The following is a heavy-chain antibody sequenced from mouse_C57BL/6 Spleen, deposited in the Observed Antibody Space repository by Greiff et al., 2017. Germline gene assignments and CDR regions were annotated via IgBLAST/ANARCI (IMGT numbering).Heavy chain of an antibody. CDR2: IYPRSGNT. CDR3: ARAGNYGSRTDY. J-gene: IGHJ2*01. V-gene: IGHV1-81*01. D-gene: IGHD1-1*01. Sequence: VQVVESGAELARPGASVKLSCKASGYTFTSYGISWVKQRTGQGLEWIGEIYPRSGNTYYNEKFKGKATLTADKSSSTAYMELRSLTSEDSAVYFCARAGNYGSRTDYWGQGTTLTVSA. CDR1: GYTFTSYG.